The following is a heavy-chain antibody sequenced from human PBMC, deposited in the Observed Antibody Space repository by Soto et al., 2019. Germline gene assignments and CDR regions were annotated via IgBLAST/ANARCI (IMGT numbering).Heavy chain of an antibody. D-gene: IGHD2-2*01. J-gene: IGHJ6*02. Sequence: GASVKVSCKASGGTFSSYAISWVRQAPGQGLEWMGGIIPIFGTGNYAQKFQGRVTITADESTSTAYMELSSLRSEDTAVYYCASSSRTSSGGGMDVWGQGTTVTVSS. CDR3: ASSSRTSSGGGMDV. V-gene: IGHV1-69*13. CDR2: IIPIFGTG. CDR1: GGTFSSYA.